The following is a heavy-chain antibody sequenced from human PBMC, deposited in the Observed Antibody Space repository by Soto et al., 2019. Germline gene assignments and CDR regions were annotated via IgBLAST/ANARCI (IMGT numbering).Heavy chain of an antibody. J-gene: IGHJ6*02. Sequence: QVQLVQSGAEVKKPGASVKVSCKASGYTFTSYGISWVRQAPGQGLEWMGWISAYNGNTNYAQKHQGRVTMTTDTSTSTAYMELRSLRSDDTAVYYCARREDTAIGPDYYYYGMDVWGQGTTVTVSS. CDR2: ISAYNGNT. D-gene: IGHD5-18*01. V-gene: IGHV1-18*04. CDR1: GYTFTSYG. CDR3: ARREDTAIGPDYYYYGMDV.